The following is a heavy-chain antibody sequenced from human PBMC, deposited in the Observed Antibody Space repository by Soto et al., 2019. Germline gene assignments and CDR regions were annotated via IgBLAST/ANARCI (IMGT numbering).Heavy chain of an antibody. CDR2: FDPEDGER. J-gene: IGHJ4*02. CDR3: GTATEYYEGHGSPIFD. CDR1: KYTLTQLS. V-gene: IGHV1-24*01. D-gene: IGHD3-22*01. Sequence: QVHLVQSGAEVKKPGASVRVSCKVSKYTLTQLSMHWVRQAPGKGLEWMGSFDPEDGERNYAQKLRGRVTLTEETSTDTAYMVLSSLTSEDTAVYFCGTATEYYEGHGSPIFDWGPGTLVTVSP.